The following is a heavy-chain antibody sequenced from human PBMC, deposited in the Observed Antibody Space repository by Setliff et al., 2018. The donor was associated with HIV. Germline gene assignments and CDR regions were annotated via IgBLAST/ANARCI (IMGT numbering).Heavy chain of an antibody. Sequence: GASVKVSCKASGYTLTTYGISWVRQAPGQGLQWMGWLNTETGNSMYAQGFTGRFVFSLDTSVSTAFLQINSLKAEDTAMYYCARVGSYWSTFDYWGQGALVTSPQ. CDR1: GYTLTTYG. D-gene: IGHD1-26*01. V-gene: IGHV7-4-1*02. CDR2: LNTETGNS. CDR3: ARVGSYWSTFDY. J-gene: IGHJ4*02.